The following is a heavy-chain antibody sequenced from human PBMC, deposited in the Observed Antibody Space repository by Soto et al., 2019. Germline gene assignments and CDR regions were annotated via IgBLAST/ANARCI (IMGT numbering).Heavy chain of an antibody. J-gene: IGHJ4*02. CDR1: GGSISSGGYS. CDR2: IYHSGST. Sequence: SETLSLTCAVSGGSISSGGYSWSWIRQPPGKGLEWIGYIYHSGSTNYNPSLKSRVTISVDTSKNQFSLKLSSVTAADTAVYYCARRHLDILTGYAIFDYWGQGTLVTVSS. CDR3: ARRHLDILTGYAIFDY. V-gene: IGHV4-30-2*01. D-gene: IGHD3-9*01.